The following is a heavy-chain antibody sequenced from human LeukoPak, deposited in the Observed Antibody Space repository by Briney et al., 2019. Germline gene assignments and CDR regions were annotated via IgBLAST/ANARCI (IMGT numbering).Heavy chain of an antibody. Sequence: KSSETLSLTCTVSGGSISSGDYYWSWIRQPPGKGLEWIGYIYYSGSTYYNPSLKSRVTISVDTSKNQFSLKLSSVTAADTAVYYCARGVPVDSSGYYYLYYYYYGMDVWGQGTTVTVSS. CDR1: GGSISSGDYY. CDR2: IYYSGST. J-gene: IGHJ6*02. V-gene: IGHV4-30-4*01. D-gene: IGHD3-22*01. CDR3: ARGVPVDSSGYYYLYYYYYGMDV.